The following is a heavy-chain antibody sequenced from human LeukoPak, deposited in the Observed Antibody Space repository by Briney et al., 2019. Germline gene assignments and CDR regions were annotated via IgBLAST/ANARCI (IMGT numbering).Heavy chain of an antibody. Sequence: PAGSQRLSCAASGFTFSSYAMSWVRQAPGKGLEWVSAISGSGGSTYYADSVKGRFTISRDNSKNSLYLQMNSLRAEDTAVYYCARDSPDYYDSSGLAFDIWGQRTMVTVSS. J-gene: IGHJ3*02. CDR1: GFTFSSYA. V-gene: IGHV3-23*01. CDR2: ISGSGGST. CDR3: ARDSPDYYDSSGLAFDI. D-gene: IGHD3-22*01.